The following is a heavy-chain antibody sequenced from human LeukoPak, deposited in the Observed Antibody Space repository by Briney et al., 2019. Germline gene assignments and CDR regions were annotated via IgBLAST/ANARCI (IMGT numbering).Heavy chain of an antibody. J-gene: IGHJ4*02. D-gene: IGHD6-13*01. CDR3: AKARMGSSLFDY. V-gene: IGHV3-23*01. CDR2: ISGSGGST. Sequence: GGSLRLSCAASGFTFSSYAMSWVRQAPGKELEWVSAISGSGGSTYYADSVKGRFTISRDNSKNTLYLQMNSLRAEDTAVYYCAKARMGSSLFDYWGQGTLVTVSS. CDR1: GFTFSSYA.